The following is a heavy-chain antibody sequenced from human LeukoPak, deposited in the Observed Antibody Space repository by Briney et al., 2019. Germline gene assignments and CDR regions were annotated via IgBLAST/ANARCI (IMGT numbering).Heavy chain of an antibody. Sequence: VASVKVSCKASGYTFTGYYMHWVRQAPGQGLEWMGWINPYSGGTNYAQKFQGRVTMTRDTSISTAYMELNRLRSDDTAVYYCVRDRTKYCSSTSCPLDYWGQGTLVTVSS. J-gene: IGHJ4*02. V-gene: IGHV1-2*02. CDR1: GYTFTGYY. CDR3: VRDRTKYCSSTSCPLDY. D-gene: IGHD2-2*01. CDR2: INPYSGGT.